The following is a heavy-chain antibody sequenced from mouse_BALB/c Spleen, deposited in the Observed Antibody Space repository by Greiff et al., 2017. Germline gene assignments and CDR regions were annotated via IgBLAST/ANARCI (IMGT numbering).Heavy chain of an antibody. Sequence: QVHVKQSGAELAKPGASVKMSCKASGYTFTSYWMHWVKQRPGQGLEWIGYINPSTGYTEYNQKFKDKATLTADKSSSTAYMQLSSLTSEDSAVYYCARTTGADWGQGTLVTVSA. CDR3: ARTTGAD. CDR1: GYTFTSYW. CDR2: INPSTGYT. V-gene: IGHV1-7*01. J-gene: IGHJ3*01. D-gene: IGHD1-1*01.